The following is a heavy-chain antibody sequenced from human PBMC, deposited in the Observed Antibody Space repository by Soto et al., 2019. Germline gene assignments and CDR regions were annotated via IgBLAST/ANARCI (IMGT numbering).Heavy chain of an antibody. CDR3: ARGHSTVATWLDY. J-gene: IGHJ4*02. CDR1: GFTFSNYA. V-gene: IGHV3-64*02. Sequence: EVQLVESGEGLVQPGGCLRLSCAASGFTFSNYAMHWVRQAPGKGLEYVSAISGNGGTTYYADSVKGRFTVSRDNSKNTMYIQMGSLRAEDMAVYYCARGHSTVATWLDYWGQGTLVTVSS. D-gene: IGHD4-17*01. CDR2: ISGNGGTT.